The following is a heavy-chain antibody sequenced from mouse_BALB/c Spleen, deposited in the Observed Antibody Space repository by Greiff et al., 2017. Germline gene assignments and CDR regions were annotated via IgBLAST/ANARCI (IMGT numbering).Heavy chain of an antibody. V-gene: IGHV7-3*02. CDR2: IRNKANGYTT. J-gene: IGHJ4*01. CDR1: GFTFTDYY. D-gene: IGHD1-2*01. Sequence: EVQRVESGGGLVQPGGSLRLSCATSGFTFTDYYMSWVRQPPGKALEWLGFIRNKANGYTTEYSASVKGRFTISRDNSQSILYLQMNTLRAEDSATYYCARDIYYGPYYAMDYWGQGTSVTVSS. CDR3: ARDIYYGPYYAMDY.